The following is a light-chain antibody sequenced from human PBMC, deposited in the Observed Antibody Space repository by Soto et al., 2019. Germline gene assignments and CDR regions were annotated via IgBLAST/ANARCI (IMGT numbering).Light chain of an antibody. V-gene: IGKV1-12*01. CDR2: AAS. CDR1: QGITSW. Sequence: DIQMPPSPSSVSASVGARATITCRARQGITSWLAWYQQKPGRAPKLLFYAASSLESGVPSRFSGSGYGTDFTLTISSLLPEDFATYYCQQTSSFPLAFGGGTKVEIK. J-gene: IGKJ4*01. CDR3: QQTSSFPLA.